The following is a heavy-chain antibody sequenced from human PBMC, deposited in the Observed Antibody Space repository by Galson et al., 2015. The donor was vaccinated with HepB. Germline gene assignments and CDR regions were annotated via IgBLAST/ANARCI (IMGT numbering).Heavy chain of an antibody. Sequence: SLRLSCAASGFTFSSYAMSWVRQAPGKGLEWVSAISGSGGSTYYADSVKGRFTISRDNSKNTLYLQMNSLRAEDTAVYYCAKNSVVPAAITHWFDPWGQGTLVTVSS. D-gene: IGHD2-2*02. V-gene: IGHV3-23*01. J-gene: IGHJ5*02. CDR3: AKNSVVPAAITHWFDP. CDR2: ISGSGGST. CDR1: GFTFSSYA.